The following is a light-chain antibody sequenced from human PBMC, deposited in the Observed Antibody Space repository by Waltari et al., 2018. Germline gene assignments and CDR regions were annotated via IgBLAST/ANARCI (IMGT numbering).Light chain of an antibody. Sequence: QVVLTQSPSASASLGASIKLTCTLSSGHSDYAIAWHQQQPEKGPRYLMKVNSGGSHIKGDGIPDRFSGSSSGAERYFTISSRQSEDEADYYCQTWDTATHVIFAGGTKLTVL. V-gene: IGLV4-69*01. CDR1: SGHSDYA. CDR2: VNSGGSH. CDR3: QTWDTATHVI. J-gene: IGLJ2*01.